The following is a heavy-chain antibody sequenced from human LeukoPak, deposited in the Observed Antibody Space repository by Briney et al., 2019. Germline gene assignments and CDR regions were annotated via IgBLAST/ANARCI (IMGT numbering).Heavy chain of an antibody. CDR2: INPNSGGT. J-gene: IGHJ6*02. CDR1: GYTFTGYY. Sequence: GASVKVSYKASGYTFTGYYMHWVRQAPGQGLEWMGWINPNSGGTNYAQKFQGRVTMTRDTSISTAYMELSRLRSGDTAVYYCASTSLLIAVAGDYYYGMDVWGQGTTVTVSS. V-gene: IGHV1-2*02. D-gene: IGHD6-19*01. CDR3: ASTSLLIAVAGDYYYGMDV.